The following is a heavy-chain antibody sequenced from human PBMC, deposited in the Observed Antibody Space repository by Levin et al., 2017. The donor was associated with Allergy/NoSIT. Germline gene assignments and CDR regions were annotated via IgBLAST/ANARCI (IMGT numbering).Heavy chain of an antibody. D-gene: IGHD3-3*01. CDR2: ISGSGGST. V-gene: IGHV3-23*01. Sequence: GGSLRLSCAASGFTFSSYAMSWVRQAPGKGLEWVSAISGSGGSTYYADSVKGRFTISRDNSKNTLYLQMNSLRAEDTAVYYCAKGAKKVLRFLEWLLVSGMDVWGQGTTVTVSS. J-gene: IGHJ6*02. CDR3: AKGAKKVLRFLEWLLVSGMDV. CDR1: GFTFSSYA.